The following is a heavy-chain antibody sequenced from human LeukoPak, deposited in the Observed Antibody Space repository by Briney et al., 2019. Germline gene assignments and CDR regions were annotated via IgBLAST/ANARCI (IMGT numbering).Heavy chain of an antibody. V-gene: IGHV3-30*02. CDR2: IRYDGSNK. CDR1: GLTFSSYG. J-gene: IGHJ5*02. D-gene: IGHD3-16*01. CDR3: ANSVSDGGLEGSRP. Sequence: GGSLRLSCAASGLTFSSYGMHWVRQAPGKGLEWLAFIRYDGSNKNYADSVKGRFTISRDNSKNTLYLQMTGLRAEDTAVYYCANSVSDGGLEGSRPWGQGTLVTVSS.